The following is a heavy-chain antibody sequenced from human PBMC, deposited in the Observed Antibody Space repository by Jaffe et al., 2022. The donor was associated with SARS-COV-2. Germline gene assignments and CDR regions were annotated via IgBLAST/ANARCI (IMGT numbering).Heavy chain of an antibody. CDR2: ISAYNGNT. CDR1: GYTFTSYG. CDR3: ASDGGSSSWYFPRDYYYGMDV. D-gene: IGHD6-13*01. V-gene: IGHV1-18*01. J-gene: IGHJ6*02. Sequence: QVQLVQSGAEVKKPGASVKVSCKASGYTFTSYGISWVRQAPGQGLEWMGWISAYNGNTNYAQKLQGRVTMTTDTSTSTAYMELRSLRSDDTAVYYCASDGGSSSWYFPRDYYYGMDVWGQGTTVTVSS.